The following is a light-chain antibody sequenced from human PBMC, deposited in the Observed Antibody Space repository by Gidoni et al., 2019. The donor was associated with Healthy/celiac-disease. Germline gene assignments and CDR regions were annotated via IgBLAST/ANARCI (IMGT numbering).Light chain of an antibody. CDR2: LGS. V-gene: IGKV2-28*01. CDR1: QSLLHSNGYNY. J-gene: IGKJ1*01. CDR3: MQALQTPWT. Sequence: SLPVTPGEPASISCKSSQSLLHSNGYNYLDWYLQKPGQSPQLLIYLGSNRASGVPDRFSGSGSGTDFALEISRVEAEDVGVYYCMQALQTPWTFGHXTKVEIK.